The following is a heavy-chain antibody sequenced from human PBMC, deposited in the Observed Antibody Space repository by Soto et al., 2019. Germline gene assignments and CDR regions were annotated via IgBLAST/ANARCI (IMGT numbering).Heavy chain of an antibody. Sequence: SVKVSCKASGGTFSSYAISWLRQAPGQGLEWMGGIIPIFGTANYAQKFQGRVTITADESTSTAHMELSSLRSEDTAVYYCARSDSSSWDYYYYYGMDVWGQGTTVTVSS. CDR3: ARSDSSSWDYYYYYGMDV. V-gene: IGHV1-69*13. D-gene: IGHD6-13*01. J-gene: IGHJ6*02. CDR1: GGTFSSYA. CDR2: IIPIFGTA.